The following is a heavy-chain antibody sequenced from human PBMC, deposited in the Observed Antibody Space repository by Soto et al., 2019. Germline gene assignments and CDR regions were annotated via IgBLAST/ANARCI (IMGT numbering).Heavy chain of an antibody. CDR1: GFTFSSYA. CDR2: ISGSGGST. V-gene: IGHV3-23*01. Sequence: EVQLLESGGGLVQPGGSLRLSCAASGFTFSSYAMRWVRQAPGKGLEWVSAISGSGGSTYYADSGKGRFTISRDNSKNTLYLQMNSLRVEDTGVYYCARRGSGSYYDYWGQGNLVTVSS. D-gene: IGHD1-26*01. CDR3: ARRGSGSYYDY. J-gene: IGHJ4*02.